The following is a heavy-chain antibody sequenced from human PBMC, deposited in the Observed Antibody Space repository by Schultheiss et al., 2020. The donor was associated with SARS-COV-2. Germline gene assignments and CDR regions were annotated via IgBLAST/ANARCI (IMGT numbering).Heavy chain of an antibody. CDR2: FDPEDGET. V-gene: IGHV1-24*01. CDR3: AKCVSSGWSYYYYGMDV. J-gene: IGHJ6*02. CDR1: GYTLTELS. D-gene: IGHD6-19*01. Sequence: ASVKVSCKVSGYTLTELSMHWVRQAPGKGLEWMGGFDPEDGETIYAQKFQGRVTMTEDTSTDTAYMELSSLRSEDTAVYYCAKCVSSGWSYYYYGMDVWGQGTTVTVSS.